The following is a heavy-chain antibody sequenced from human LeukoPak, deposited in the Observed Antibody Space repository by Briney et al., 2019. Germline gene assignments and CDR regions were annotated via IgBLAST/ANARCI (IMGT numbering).Heavy chain of an antibody. J-gene: IGHJ4*02. CDR1: GESFSGYY. CDR3: ARPYSNYYGSGSYYY. V-gene: IGHV4-34*01. D-gene: IGHD3-10*01. Sequence: SETLSLTCAVYGESFSGYYWSWIRQPPGKGLEWIGEIHHSGSTNYNPSLKSRVTISIDTSKNQFSLKLSSVTAADTAVYYCARPYSNYYGSGSYYYWGQGTLVTVSS. CDR2: IHHSGST.